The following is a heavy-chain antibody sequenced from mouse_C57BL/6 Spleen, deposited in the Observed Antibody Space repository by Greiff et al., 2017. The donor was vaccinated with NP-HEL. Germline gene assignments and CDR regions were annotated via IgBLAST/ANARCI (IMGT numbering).Heavy chain of an antibody. J-gene: IGHJ2*01. Sequence: VQLKESGPGLVKPSQSLSLTCSVTGYSITSGYYWNWIRQFPGNKLEWMGYISYDGSNNYNPSLKNRISITRDTSKNQFFLKLNSVTTEDTATYYCARGYYGSSPFDYWGQGTTLTVSS. CDR2: ISYDGSN. D-gene: IGHD1-1*01. V-gene: IGHV3-6*01. CDR3: ARGYYGSSPFDY. CDR1: GYSITSGYY.